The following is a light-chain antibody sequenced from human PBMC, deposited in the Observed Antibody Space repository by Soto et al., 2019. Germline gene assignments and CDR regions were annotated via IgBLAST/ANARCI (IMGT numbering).Light chain of an antibody. CDR2: GAS. CDR1: QSVITSY. J-gene: IGKJ1*01. V-gene: IGKV3-20*01. Sequence: ELVLTQSPGTLALSPGDRATLSCRASQSVITSYLAWYQPKPGQAPRLLIYGASSRATASPNRFSGSRSGIDVTLTISSLTPEDLVEYDCQQYSPSPPTFG. CDR3: QQYSPSPPT.